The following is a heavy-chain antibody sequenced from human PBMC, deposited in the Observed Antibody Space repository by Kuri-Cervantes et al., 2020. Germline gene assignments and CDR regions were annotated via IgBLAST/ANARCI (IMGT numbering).Heavy chain of an antibody. J-gene: IGHJ6*02. V-gene: IGHV3-13*01. CDR3: ARGGYSYGPTRITYGMDV. CDR2: IGTAGDT. D-gene: IGHD5-18*01. CDR1: GFTFSSYD. Sequence: GESLKIFCAASGFTFSSYDMHWVRQATGKGLEWVSAIGTAGDTYYPGSVKGRFTISRENAKNSLYLQMNSLRAGDTAVYYCARGGYSYGPTRITYGMDVRGQGTMVTVSS.